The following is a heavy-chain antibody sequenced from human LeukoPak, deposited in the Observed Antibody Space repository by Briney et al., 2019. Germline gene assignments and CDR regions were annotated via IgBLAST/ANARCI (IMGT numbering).Heavy chain of an antibody. CDR2: IIPIFGTA. CDR3: ARVGGGGWFGELLVFKEWFDP. CDR1: GGTFSSYA. D-gene: IGHD3-10*01. V-gene: IGHV1-69*13. Sequence: SVKVPCKASGGTFSSYAISWVRQAPGQGLEWMGGIIPIFGTANYAQKFQGRVTITADESTSTAYMELSSLRSEDTAVYYCARVGGGGWFGELLVFKEWFDPWGQGTLVTVSS. J-gene: IGHJ5*02.